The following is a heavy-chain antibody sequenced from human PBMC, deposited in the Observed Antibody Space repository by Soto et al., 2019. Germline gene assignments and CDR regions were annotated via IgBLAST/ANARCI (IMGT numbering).Heavy chain of an antibody. J-gene: IGHJ6*03. D-gene: IGHD5-12*01. Sequence: SETQSLTCTVSGGYISSYDWSWLRQPPGKGLEWIGYIYNSGSTNYNPSLKSRVAISVDTSENQFSLNVTSVTAADTAVYYCATGGYGAYYYYYYMDVWGKGTTVTVSS. CDR2: IYNSGST. CDR3: ATGGYGAYYYYYYMDV. CDR1: GGYISSYD. V-gene: IGHV4-59*01.